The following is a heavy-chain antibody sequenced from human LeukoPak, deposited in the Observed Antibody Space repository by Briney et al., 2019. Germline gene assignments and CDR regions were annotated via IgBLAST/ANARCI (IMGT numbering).Heavy chain of an antibody. CDR1: GFTFRSYA. V-gene: IGHV3-30-3*01. Sequence: PGGSLRLSCSTSGFTFRSYAFQWVRQAPGKGLEWVAVISFDGTNKYYVESVKGRFTISRDNSKNTLYLQMNSLRDEDTAVYYCARDEDFDIVNGYYKGVAVYVWGQGTTVTVSS. CDR3: ARDEDFDIVNGYYKGVAVYV. J-gene: IGHJ6*02. D-gene: IGHD3-9*01. CDR2: ISFDGTNK.